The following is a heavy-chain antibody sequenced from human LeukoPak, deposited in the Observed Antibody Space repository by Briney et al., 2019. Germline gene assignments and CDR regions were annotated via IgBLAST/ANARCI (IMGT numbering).Heavy chain of an antibody. D-gene: IGHD5-12*01. Sequence: LGGSLKITCKGSGYSFTSYGIGWVRQLPGKGLGWMGIIYPGDSDTRYSPSFQGQVTISDDKSISTAYLQWSSLKASDTAMYYCARRYSGYNYFDYWGQGTLVTVSS. J-gene: IGHJ4*02. V-gene: IGHV5-51*01. CDR3: ARRYSGYNYFDY. CDR2: IYPGDSDT. CDR1: GYSFTSYG.